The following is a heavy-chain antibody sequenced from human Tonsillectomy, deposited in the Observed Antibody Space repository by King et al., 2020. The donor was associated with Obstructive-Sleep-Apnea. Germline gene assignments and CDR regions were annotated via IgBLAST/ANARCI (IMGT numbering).Heavy chain of an antibody. CDR2: IDPGDSYT. V-gene: IGHV5-10-1*03. CDR1: GYSFTNFW. D-gene: IGHD3-16*01. Sequence: QLVQSGAEVKKPGESLRISCKGSGYSFTNFWISWVRQMPGKGLEWMGRIDPGDSYTNNSPSFQGPVTISADKSISTAYLQWSSLKASDTAIYYCARHGAPRGDYDSNWFDSWGQGTLVTVSS. CDR3: ARHGAPRGDYDSNWFDS. J-gene: IGHJ5*01.